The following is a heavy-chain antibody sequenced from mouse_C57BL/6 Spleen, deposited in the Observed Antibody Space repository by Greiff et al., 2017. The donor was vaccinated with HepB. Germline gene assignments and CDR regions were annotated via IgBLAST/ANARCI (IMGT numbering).Heavy chain of an antibody. CDR3: ASRGLLPFNAWFAY. D-gene: IGHD2-3*01. V-gene: IGHV3-6*01. CDR1: GYSITSGYY. Sequence: EVQLQQSGPGLVKPSQSLSLTCSVTGYSITSGYYWNWIRQFPGNKLEWMGYISYDGSNNYNPSLKNRISITRDTSKNQFFLKLNSVTTEDTATYYCASRGLLPFNAWFAYWGQGTLVTVSA. J-gene: IGHJ3*01. CDR2: ISYDGSN.